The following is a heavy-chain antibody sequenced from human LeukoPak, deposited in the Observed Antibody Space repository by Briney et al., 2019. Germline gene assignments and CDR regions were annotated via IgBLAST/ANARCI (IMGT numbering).Heavy chain of an antibody. Sequence: ASVKVSCKASGYTFTGYYIHWVRQAPGQGVEWMGWINPNSGGTNYAQRFEGRVTVTRDTSISTAYMELSRLRSDDTAVYYCARALSNLRLYYFDYWGQGALVTVSS. CDR1: GYTFTGYY. V-gene: IGHV1-2*02. CDR2: INPNSGGT. J-gene: IGHJ4*02. D-gene: IGHD4-11*01. CDR3: ARALSNLRLYYFDY.